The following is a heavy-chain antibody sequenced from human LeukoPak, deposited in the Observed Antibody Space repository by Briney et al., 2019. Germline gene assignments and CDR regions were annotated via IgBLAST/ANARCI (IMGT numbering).Heavy chain of an antibody. J-gene: IGHJ5*02. CDR3: ARVALVYGWFDP. V-gene: IGHV1-18*01. D-gene: IGHD3-9*01. Sequence: ASVKVSCKASGYTFTSYGISWVRQAPGQGLEWMGWISAYNGNTNYAQKLQGRVTMTTDTSTSTAFMELRSLRSDDTAVYYCARVALVYGWFDPWGQRTLVTVSS. CDR2: ISAYNGNT. CDR1: GYTFTSYG.